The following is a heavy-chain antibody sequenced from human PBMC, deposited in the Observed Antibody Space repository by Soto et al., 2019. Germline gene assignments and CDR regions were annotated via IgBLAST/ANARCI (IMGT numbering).Heavy chain of an antibody. Sequence: SETLSHNCTLSGGYISNSCCHWSWIPQPPCKGLVWIASIKYSGTTFYNPSLKSRVTLSVDTSKNQFALKLSSVTAAETAVYYCARHGITGSYYDAFDIWGQGTMVTAS. CDR3: ARHGITGSYYDAFDI. V-gene: IGHV4-39*01. D-gene: IGHD1-26*01. CDR1: GGYISNSCCH. CDR2: IKYSGTT. J-gene: IGHJ3*02.